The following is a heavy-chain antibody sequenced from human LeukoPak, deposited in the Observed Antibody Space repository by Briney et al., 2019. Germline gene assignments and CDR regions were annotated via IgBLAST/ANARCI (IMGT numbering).Heavy chain of an antibody. D-gene: IGHD3-22*01. J-gene: IGHJ4*02. V-gene: IGHV3-30*18. CDR2: ISYDGSNK. Sequence: GGSLRLSCAVSGFXFSNYGMHWVRQAPGKGLEWVAVISYDGSNKYYADSVKGRFTISRDNSKNTLYLQMNSLRAEDTAVYYCAKEAFDSSGSSDYWGQGTLVIVSS. CDR3: AKEAFDSSGSSDY. CDR1: GFXFSNYG.